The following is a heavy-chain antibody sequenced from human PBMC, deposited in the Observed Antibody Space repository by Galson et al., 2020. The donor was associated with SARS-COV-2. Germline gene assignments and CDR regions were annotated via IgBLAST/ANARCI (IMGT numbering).Heavy chain of an antibody. CDR2: IYYSGST. CDR1: GGSISSADYY. V-gene: IGHV4-30-4*01. CDR3: TRGTQEKSSGYYSPYWHFDL. Sequence: ASETLSLTCTVSGGSISSADYYWSWIRQPPGKGLEWIGYIYYSGSTYYNPSLKSRVTISVDTSKKQFSLNLSSVTAADTAVYYCTRGTQEKSSGYYSPYWHFDLWGRGTLVTVSS. D-gene: IGHD3-22*01. J-gene: IGHJ2*01.